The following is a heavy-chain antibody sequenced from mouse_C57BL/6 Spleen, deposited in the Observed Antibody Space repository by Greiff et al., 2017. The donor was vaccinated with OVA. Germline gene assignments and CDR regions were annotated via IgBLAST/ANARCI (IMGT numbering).Heavy chain of an antibody. D-gene: IGHD1-1*01. J-gene: IGHJ4*01. Sequence: QVQLQQPGAELVRPGSSVKLSCKASGYTFTSYWMHWVKQRPIQGLEWIGNIDPSDSETHYNQKFKDKATLTVDKSSSTAYMQLSSLTSEDSAVYYCARGTVVVRGDYWGQGTSVTVSS. V-gene: IGHV1-52*01. CDR2: IDPSDSET. CDR1: GYTFTSYW. CDR3: ARGTVVVRGDY.